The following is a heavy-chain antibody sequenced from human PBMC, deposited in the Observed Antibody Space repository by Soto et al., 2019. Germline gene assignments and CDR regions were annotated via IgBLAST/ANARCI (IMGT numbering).Heavy chain of an antibody. CDR2: LSYDVNNK. D-gene: IGHD3-9*01. V-gene: IGHV3-30-3*01. CDR1: GFTFSSYS. CDR3: ARERVTGYYNVIGY. J-gene: IGHJ4*02. Sequence: GGSLRLSCAASGFTFSSYSMHWVRQAPGKGLEWVAVLSYDVNNKFYADSVKGRFTISRDNSKNTLYLQMNSLRVEDTAVYFCARERVTGYYNVIGYWGEGTLVTVPS.